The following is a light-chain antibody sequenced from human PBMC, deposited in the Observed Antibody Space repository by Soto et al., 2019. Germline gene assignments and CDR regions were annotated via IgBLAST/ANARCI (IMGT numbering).Light chain of an antibody. CDR1: SNDVGGYKY. J-gene: IGLJ2*01. Sequence: QSVLTQPRSVSGSPGQSVTISCTGTSNDVGGYKYVSWYQQYPGKAPKLMIYDVSKRPSGVPDRFSGSKSGNTASLTVSGLQAEDEGDYYCSSYGGSNNLVFGGGTKLTVL. V-gene: IGLV2-11*01. CDR2: DVS. CDR3: SSYGGSNNLV.